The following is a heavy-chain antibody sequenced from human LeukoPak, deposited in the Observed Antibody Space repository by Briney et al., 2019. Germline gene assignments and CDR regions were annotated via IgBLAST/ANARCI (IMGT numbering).Heavy chain of an antibody. V-gene: IGHV4-39*07. D-gene: IGHD3-10*01. CDR3: AIVEDYYGSGSYDY. J-gene: IGHJ4*02. CDR2: IYYSGST. Sequence: SETLSLTCTVSGGSISSSSYYWGWLRQPPGKGLEWIGSIYYSGSTYYNPSLKSRVTISVDTSKNQFSLKLSSVTAADTAVYYCAIVEDYYGSGSYDYWGQGTLVTVSS. CDR1: GGSISSSSYY.